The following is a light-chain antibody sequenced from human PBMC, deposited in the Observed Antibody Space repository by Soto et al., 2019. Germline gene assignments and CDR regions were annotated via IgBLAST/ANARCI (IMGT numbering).Light chain of an antibody. V-gene: IGKV3-15*01. J-gene: IGKJ2*01. Sequence: EIVLTQSPATLSLSPGERATLSCRASQSVSSYLAWYQQKPGQAPRLLIYGASTRATGIPARFSGSGSGTEFTLTISSLQSEDFAVYYCQQYNNWPWYTFGQGTKVDIK. CDR1: QSVSSY. CDR2: GAS. CDR3: QQYNNWPWYT.